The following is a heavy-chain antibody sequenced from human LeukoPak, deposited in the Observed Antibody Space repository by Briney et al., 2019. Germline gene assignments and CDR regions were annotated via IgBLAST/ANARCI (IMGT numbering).Heavy chain of an antibody. CDR1: GFTFSSYA. V-gene: IGHV3-23*01. Sequence: GGSLRLSCAASGFTFSSYAMSWVRQAPGKGLEWVSAISGSGGSTYYADSVKGRFTISRDNSKNKLYLQMNSLRAEDTAVYYCAKRILRVWFGEPRDYYFDYWGQGTLVTVSS. D-gene: IGHD3-10*01. J-gene: IGHJ4*02. CDR2: ISGSGGST. CDR3: AKRILRVWFGEPRDYYFDY.